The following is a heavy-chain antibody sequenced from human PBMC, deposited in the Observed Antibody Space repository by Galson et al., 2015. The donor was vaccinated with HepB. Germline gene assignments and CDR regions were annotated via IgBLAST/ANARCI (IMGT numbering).Heavy chain of an antibody. CDR3: ARGVGRDAFDI. Sequence: SLRLSCAASGFTFSSYWMSWVRQAPGKGLEWVANIKQDGSGKYYVDSVKGRFTISRDNAKNSLYLQMNSLRAEDTAVYYCARGVGRDAFDIWGQGTMVTVSS. J-gene: IGHJ3*02. CDR1: GFTFSSYW. CDR2: IKQDGSGK. D-gene: IGHD1-26*01. V-gene: IGHV3-7*03.